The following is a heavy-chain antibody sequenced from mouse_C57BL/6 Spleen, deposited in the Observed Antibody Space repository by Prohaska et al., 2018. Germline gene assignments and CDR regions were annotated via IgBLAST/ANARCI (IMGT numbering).Heavy chain of an antibody. J-gene: IGHJ4*01. CDR3: VRDGYYEGAMDY. CDR1: GFSFNTYA. CDR2: IRSKSNNYAT. Sequence: EVQLVESGGGLVQPKGSLKLSCAASGFSFNTYAMNWVRQAPGKGLEWVARIRSKSNNYATYYADSVKDRFTISRDDSESMLYLQMNNLKTEDTAMYYCVRDGYYEGAMDYWGQGTSVTVSS. V-gene: IGHV10-1*01. D-gene: IGHD2-3*01.